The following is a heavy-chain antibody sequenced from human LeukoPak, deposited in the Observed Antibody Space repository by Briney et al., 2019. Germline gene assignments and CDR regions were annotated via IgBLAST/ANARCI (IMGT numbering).Heavy chain of an antibody. V-gene: IGHV4-28*01. Sequence: PSETLSLTCGVSGYSISSSNWWGWIRQPPGKGLEWIGYIRCSGSAYYNPSLKSRVTMSVDTSKNQFSLKLNSVTAVDTAVYYCASRMYGSSGRYFHHWGQGTLVTVSS. CDR1: GYSISSSNW. CDR2: IRCSGSA. CDR3: ASRMYGSSGRYFHH. D-gene: IGHD6-13*01. J-gene: IGHJ1*01.